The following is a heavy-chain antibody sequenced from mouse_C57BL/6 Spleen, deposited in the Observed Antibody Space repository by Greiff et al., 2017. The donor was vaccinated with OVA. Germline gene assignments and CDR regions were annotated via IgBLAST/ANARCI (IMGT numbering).Heavy chain of an antibody. CDR3: ARGRIYYGNYEAMDD. CDR2: IYPGDGDP. J-gene: IGHJ4*01. Sequence: VQLQQSGAELVKPGASVKISCKASGYAFSSYWMNWVKQRPGKGLEWIGQIYPGDGDPNYNGKFKGKATLTVDKSSSTAYMQLISLTSEDSAVYFCARGRIYYGNYEAMDDWGQGTSVTVSS. V-gene: IGHV1-80*01. CDR1: GYAFSSYW. D-gene: IGHD2-1*01.